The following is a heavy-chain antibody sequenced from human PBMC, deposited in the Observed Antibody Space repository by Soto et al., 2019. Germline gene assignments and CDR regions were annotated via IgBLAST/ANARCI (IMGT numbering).Heavy chain of an antibody. V-gene: IGHV4-34*01. D-gene: IGHD6-25*01. Sequence: PSETLSLTCAVYGGSFSGYYWSWIRQPPGKGLEWIGEINHSGSTNYNPSLKSRVTISVDTSKNQFSLKLSSVTAADTAVYYCARGALMDSGFFDPWGQGTLVTVSS. CDR1: GGSFSGYY. J-gene: IGHJ5*02. CDR3: ARGALMDSGFFDP. CDR2: INHSGST.